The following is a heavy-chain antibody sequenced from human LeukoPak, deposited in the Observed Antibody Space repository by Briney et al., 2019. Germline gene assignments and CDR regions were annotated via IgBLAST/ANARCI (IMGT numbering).Heavy chain of an antibody. J-gene: IGHJ4*02. CDR1: GLAVSNNY. CDR3: TRDSTTFRFGY. V-gene: IGHV3-53*01. CDR2: IYGGDIT. D-gene: IGHD1-26*01. Sequence: PGGSLRLSCAGSGLAVSNNYMSWVRQAPGKGLEWVSIIYGGDITYYVDSVKGRFTISRDNSKNMLYLQMNSLRVEDTAVYYCTRDSTTFRFGYWGQGTLVTVSS.